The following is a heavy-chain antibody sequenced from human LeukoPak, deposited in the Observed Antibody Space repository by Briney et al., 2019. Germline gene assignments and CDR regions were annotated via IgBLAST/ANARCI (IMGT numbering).Heavy chain of an antibody. CDR2: ISYDGSNK. CDR3: ARDRTYYYDSSGYYY. CDR1: GFTFSSYA. J-gene: IGHJ4*02. V-gene: IGHV3-30-3*01. D-gene: IGHD3-22*01. Sequence: GGSLRLSCAASGFTFSSYAMHWVRQAPGKGLAWVAVISYDGSNKYYADSVKGRFTISRDNSKNTLYLQMNSLRAEDTAVYYCARDRTYYYDSSGYYYWGQGTLVTVSS.